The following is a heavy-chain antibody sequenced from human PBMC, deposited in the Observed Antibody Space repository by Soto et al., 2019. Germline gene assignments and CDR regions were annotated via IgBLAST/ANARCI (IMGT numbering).Heavy chain of an antibody. V-gene: IGHV3-64*01. J-gene: IGHJ6*03. CDR3: ARGAYYDFWSGYHDDDYYYYMDV. Sequence: EVQLVESGGGLVQPGGSLRLSCAASAFTFSSYAMHWVRQAPGKGLEYVSAISSNGGSTYYANSVKGRFTISRDNSKNTLYLQMGSLRAEDMAVYYCARGAYYDFWSGYHDDDYYYYMDVWGKGTTVTVSS. CDR2: ISSNGGST. D-gene: IGHD3-3*01. CDR1: AFTFSSYA.